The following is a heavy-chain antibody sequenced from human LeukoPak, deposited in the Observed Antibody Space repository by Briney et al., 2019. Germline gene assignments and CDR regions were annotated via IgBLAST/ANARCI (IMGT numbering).Heavy chain of an antibody. Sequence: GRSLRLSCAASGFTFSRHWMSWVRQAPGKGLEWVASIRQDGNDKHYVESVKGRFIISRDNAGNSVSLQMSSLRAEDTAMYYCARLPGESTIYDLWSQGTLVTVSS. D-gene: IGHD5/OR15-5a*01. V-gene: IGHV3-7*01. J-gene: IGHJ5*02. CDR2: IRQDGNDK. CDR3: ARLPGESTIYDL. CDR1: GFTFSRHW.